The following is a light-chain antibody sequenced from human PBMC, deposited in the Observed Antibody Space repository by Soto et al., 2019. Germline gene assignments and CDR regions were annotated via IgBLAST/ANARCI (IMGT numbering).Light chain of an antibody. CDR3: QTWGTGIQWV. CDR2: LNSDGSH. Sequence: QLVLTQSPSASASLGASVKLTCTLSSGHSSYAIAWHQQQPEKGPRYLMKLNSDGSHSKGDGIPDRFSGSSSGAERYLTISSLQSEDEADYYCQTWGTGIQWVFGGGTNSPS. V-gene: IGLV4-69*01. J-gene: IGLJ3*02. CDR1: SGHSSYA.